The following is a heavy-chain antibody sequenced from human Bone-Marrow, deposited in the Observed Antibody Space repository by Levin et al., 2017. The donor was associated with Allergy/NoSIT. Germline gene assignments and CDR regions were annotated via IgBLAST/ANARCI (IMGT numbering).Heavy chain of an antibody. D-gene: IGHD6-19*01. V-gene: IGHV3-66*01. CDR2: IYSGGST. Sequence: GGSLRLSCAASGFTVSSNYMSWVRQAPGKGLEWVSVIYSGGSTYYADSVKGRFTISRDNSKNTLYLQMNSLRAEDTAVYYCARGARDSSGWPHDAFDIWGQGTMVTVSS. CDR3: ARGARDSSGWPHDAFDI. J-gene: IGHJ3*02. CDR1: GFTVSSNY.